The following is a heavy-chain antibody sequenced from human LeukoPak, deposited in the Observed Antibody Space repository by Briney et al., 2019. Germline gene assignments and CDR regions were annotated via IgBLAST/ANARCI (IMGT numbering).Heavy chain of an antibody. Sequence: GGSLRLSCAASGFTVSSNYMSWVRQAPGKGLEWVSVIYSGGSTYYADSVKGRFTISRDNSKNTLYLQMNSLRAEDTAVYYCASVIAAAGTSYFDYWGQGTLVTVSS. CDR1: GFTVSSNY. CDR2: IYSGGST. CDR3: ASVIAAAGTSYFDY. V-gene: IGHV3-53*01. J-gene: IGHJ4*02. D-gene: IGHD6-13*01.